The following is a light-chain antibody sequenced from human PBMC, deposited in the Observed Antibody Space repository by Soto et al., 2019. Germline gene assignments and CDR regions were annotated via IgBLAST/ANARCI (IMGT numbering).Light chain of an antibody. V-gene: IGLV1-44*01. CDR3: ATWDDSLNGLV. CDR2: NNN. Sequence: QSVLTQPPSVSATPGQKVTISCSGSSSNIGNNYVSWYQQFPGAAPKLLMYNNNQRPSGVPDRFSGSKSGTSASLAISGLQSEDEADYHCATWDDSLNGLVFGGGTKVTVL. J-gene: IGLJ3*02. CDR1: SSNIGNNY.